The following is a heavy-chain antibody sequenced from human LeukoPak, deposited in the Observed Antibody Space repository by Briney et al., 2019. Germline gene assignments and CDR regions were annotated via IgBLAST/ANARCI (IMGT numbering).Heavy chain of an antibody. CDR2: ITDSGSTN. J-gene: IGHJ4*02. CDR1: GFSFSDFY. V-gene: IGHV3-11*01. D-gene: IGHD4-17*01. Sequence: GSLRLSCAASGFSFSDFYMNWIRHAPGKGLEWVSYITDSGSTNFYADSVKGRFTISRDNAKNSLYLQMNSLRVEDTAIYYCARETSYGDYTYVDYWGQGTLVTVSS. CDR3: ARETSYGDYTYVDY.